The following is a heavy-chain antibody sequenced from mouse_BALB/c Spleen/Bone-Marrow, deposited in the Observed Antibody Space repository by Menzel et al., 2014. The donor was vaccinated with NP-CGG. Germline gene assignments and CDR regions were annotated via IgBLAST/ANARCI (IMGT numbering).Heavy chain of an antibody. CDR2: IRNNAKGYTT. J-gene: IGHJ1*01. Sequence: EVQVVESGGGLVQPGGSLRLSCATSGFTFTDYYMSWVRQPPGKALEWLGFIRNNAKGYTTEYSASVKGRFTISRDNSQSILYPQMNTLRAEDSATYYCARDSNYGNYWNFDVWGAGTTVTVSS. CDR1: GFTFTDYY. D-gene: IGHD2-1*01. V-gene: IGHV7-3*02. CDR3: ARDSNYGNYWNFDV.